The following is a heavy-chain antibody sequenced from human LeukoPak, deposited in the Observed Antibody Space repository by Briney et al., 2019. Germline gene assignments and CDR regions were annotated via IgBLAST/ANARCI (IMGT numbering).Heavy chain of an antibody. V-gene: IGHV3-11*01. CDR1: GFTFSDYY. D-gene: IGHD3-22*01. CDR2: TSSSGSTI. J-gene: IGHJ4*02. Sequence: GGSLRLSCAASGFTFSDYYMSWIRQAPGKGLEWVSYTSSSGSTIYYADSVKGRFTISRDNAKNSLYLQMNSLRAEDTAVYYCARDLRYYYDSSAKGSDYWGQGTLVTVSS. CDR3: ARDLRYYYDSSAKGSDY.